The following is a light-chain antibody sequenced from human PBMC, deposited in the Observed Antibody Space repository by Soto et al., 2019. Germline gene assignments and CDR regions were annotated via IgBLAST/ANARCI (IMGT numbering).Light chain of an antibody. V-gene: IGKV3-15*01. Sequence: EIVMTQSPATLSVSPGERATLSCRASQSVSSNLAWYQQKPGQAPRLLIYGASTRATGIPARFSGSGSGTEFTLTISSLQSEDFAVYYCQQYNTFPLTFGAGTKVEIK. CDR3: QQYNTFPLT. CDR1: QSVSSN. CDR2: GAS. J-gene: IGKJ4*01.